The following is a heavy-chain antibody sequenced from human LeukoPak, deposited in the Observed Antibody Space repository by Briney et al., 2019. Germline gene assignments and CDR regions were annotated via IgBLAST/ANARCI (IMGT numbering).Heavy chain of an antibody. V-gene: IGHV4-4*02. CDR2: IHHSVGT. J-gene: IGHJ4*02. Sequence: PSETLSLTCAVSGGFIGSGNWWGWFRQPPGKGLEWIGEIHHSVGTNYNPSLKSRVAISMDKSENQFSLDLTSVTAADTAMYYCARKGPATIADYWGRGTVVTVSS. CDR3: ARKGPATIADY. CDR1: GGFIGSGNW. D-gene: IGHD4-11*01.